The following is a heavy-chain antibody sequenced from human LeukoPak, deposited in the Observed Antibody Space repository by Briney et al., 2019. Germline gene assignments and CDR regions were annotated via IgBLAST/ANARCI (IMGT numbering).Heavy chain of an antibody. CDR2: IYYSGST. CDR1: GGSITSSYY. V-gene: IGHV4-39*01. CDR3: ARLPTGSNKHLLDY. Sequence: SETLSLTCTVSGGSITSSYYWGWIRQPPGKGLEWIGSIYYSGSTYYNPSLKSRVTISVDTSKNQFSLKLSSVTAADTAVYYCARLPTGSNKHLLDYWGQGTLVTVSS. J-gene: IGHJ4*02. D-gene: IGHD3-9*01.